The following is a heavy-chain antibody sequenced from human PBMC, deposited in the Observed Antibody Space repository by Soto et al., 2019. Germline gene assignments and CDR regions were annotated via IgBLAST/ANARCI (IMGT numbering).Heavy chain of an antibody. Sequence: PGGSLRLSCAASGFTFSSYGMHWVRQAPGKGLEWVAVIWYDGSNKYYADSVKGRFTISRDNSKNTLYLQMNSLRAEDTAVYYCARDGGYDFWSGTYGMDVWGQGTTVTVSS. D-gene: IGHD3-3*01. CDR3: ARDGGYDFWSGTYGMDV. J-gene: IGHJ6*02. CDR2: IWYDGSNK. V-gene: IGHV3-33*01. CDR1: GFTFSSYG.